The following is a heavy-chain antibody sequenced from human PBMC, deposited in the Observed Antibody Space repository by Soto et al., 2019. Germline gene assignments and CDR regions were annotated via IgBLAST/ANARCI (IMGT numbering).Heavy chain of an antibody. J-gene: IGHJ6*02. CDR2: IYYSGST. CDR3: ASEGQLRPAGYYYYGMDV. D-gene: IGHD6-6*01. CDR1: GGSISSSSYY. Sequence: SETLSLTCTVSGGSISSSSYYWGWIRQPPGKGLEWIGSIYYSGSTYYNPSLKSRVTVSVDTSKNQFSLKLSSVTAADTAVYYCASEGQLRPAGYYYYGMDVWGQGTTVTVSS. V-gene: IGHV4-39*01.